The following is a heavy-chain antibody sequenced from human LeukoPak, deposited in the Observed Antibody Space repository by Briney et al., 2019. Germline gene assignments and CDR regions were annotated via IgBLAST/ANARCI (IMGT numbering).Heavy chain of an antibody. CDR2: IYPDDSRT. D-gene: IGHD4-17*01. J-gene: IGHJ4*02. CDR3: ARPSYGASDY. V-gene: IGHV5-51*01. Sequence: GESLKISCKGSGYRFTKSWIGWVRQMPGKGLEWLAIIYPDDSRTRYSPSFQGQVTISVDKSITTAYLQWTSLKASDTAMYYCARPSYGASDYWGQGTLVTVSS. CDR1: GYRFTKSW.